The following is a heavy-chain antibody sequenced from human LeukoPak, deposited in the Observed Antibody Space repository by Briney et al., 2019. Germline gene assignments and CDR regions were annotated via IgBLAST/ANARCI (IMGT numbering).Heavy chain of an antibody. CDR2: ISYDGSNK. D-gene: IGHD2-15*01. J-gene: IGHJ6*03. Sequence: GGSLRLSCAASGFTFSSYAMHWVRQAPGKGLEWVAVISYDGSNKYYADSVKGRFTISRDNSKNTLYLQMNSLRAEDTAVYYCAKERRNCSGGSCYSDYYYYMDVWGKGTTVTVSS. CDR1: GFTFSSYA. V-gene: IGHV3-30*01. CDR3: AKERRNCSGGSCYSDYYYYMDV.